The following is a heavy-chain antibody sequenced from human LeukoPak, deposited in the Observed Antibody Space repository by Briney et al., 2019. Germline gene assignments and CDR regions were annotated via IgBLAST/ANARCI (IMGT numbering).Heavy chain of an antibody. V-gene: IGHV4-38-2*02. CDR2: IYHSGTT. Sequence: PSETLSLTCTVSGYSISSGYHWGWIRQPPGKRLEWIGSIYHSGTTYYNPSLKSRVTISVDTSKNQFSLKLSSVTAADTAVYYCARQRRESNTYYYGSGSFSRRGGYMDVWGKGTTVTISS. J-gene: IGHJ6*03. CDR3: ARQRRESNTYYYGSGSFSRRGGYMDV. D-gene: IGHD3-10*01. CDR1: GYSISSGYH.